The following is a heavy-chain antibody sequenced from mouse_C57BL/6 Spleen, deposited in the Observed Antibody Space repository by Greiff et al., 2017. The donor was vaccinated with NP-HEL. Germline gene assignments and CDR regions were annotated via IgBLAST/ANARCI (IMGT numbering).Heavy chain of an antibody. J-gene: IGHJ1*03. D-gene: IGHD1-1*01. CDR3: TVYYGSSYWYFDV. CDR2: IDPEDGDT. CDR1: GFNIKDYY. Sequence: EVKLQESGAELVRPGASVKLSCTASGFNIKDYYMHWVKQRPEQGLEWIGRIDPEDGDTEYAPKFQGKATMTADTSSNTAYLQLSSLTSEDTAVYYCTVYYGSSYWYFDVWGTGTTVTVSS. V-gene: IGHV14-1*01.